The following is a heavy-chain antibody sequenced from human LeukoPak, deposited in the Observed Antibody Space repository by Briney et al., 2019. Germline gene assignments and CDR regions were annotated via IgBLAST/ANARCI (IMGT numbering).Heavy chain of an antibody. CDR2: IRSKVNNYAT. CDR1: GFIFSGSA. Sequence: GGSLRLSCGASGFIFSGSAMHWVRQASGKGLEWVGRIRSKVNNYATAYAASVKGRFTISRDDSKNTAYLQMNSLKTEDTAVYYCTKEEFDYWGQGTLVTVSS. V-gene: IGHV3-73*01. CDR3: TKEEFDY. J-gene: IGHJ4*02.